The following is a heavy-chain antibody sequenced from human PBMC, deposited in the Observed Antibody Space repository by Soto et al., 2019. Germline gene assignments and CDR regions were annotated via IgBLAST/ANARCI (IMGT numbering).Heavy chain of an antibody. CDR1: GGAISSYY. D-gene: IGHD6-13*01. V-gene: IGHV4-59*12. CDR3: ATAAGGLVIWFDP. J-gene: IGHJ5*02. CDR2: IYYSGST. Sequence: SLTCTFSGGAISSYYWSWIRQPPGKGLEWIGYIYYSGSTNYNPSLKSRVTISVDTSKNQFSLKLSSVTAADTAVYYCATAAGGLVIWFDPWGQGTLVTVSS.